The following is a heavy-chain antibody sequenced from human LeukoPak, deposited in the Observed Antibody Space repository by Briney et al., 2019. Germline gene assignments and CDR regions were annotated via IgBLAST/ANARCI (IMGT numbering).Heavy chain of an antibody. V-gene: IGHV3-23*01. CDR1: GFIFSSYA. CDR3: AKDLGRYRNNYFDY. J-gene: IGHJ4*02. Sequence: GGSLRLSCAASGFIFSSYAMSWVRQAPGKGLEWVSGISGSGGGTYYADSVKGRFTISRDDSKNTLYLQMNSLRAEDTAVYHCAKDLGRYRNNYFDYWGQGTLVTVSS. D-gene: IGHD1-26*01. CDR2: ISGSGGGT.